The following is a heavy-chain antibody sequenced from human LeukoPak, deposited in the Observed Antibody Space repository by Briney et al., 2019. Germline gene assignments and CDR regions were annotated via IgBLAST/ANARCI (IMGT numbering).Heavy chain of an antibody. CDR3: ARDRRDGYCLGH. J-gene: IGHJ4*02. CDR2: IYSGGST. D-gene: IGHD2-2*03. V-gene: IGHV3-66*01. CDR1: GFTVSSNY. Sequence: GGSLRLSCAASGFTVSSNYMSWVRQAPGKGLEWVSVIYSGGSTYYADSVKGRFTISRDNSKNTLYLQMNSLRAEDTAVYYCARDRRDGYCLGHWGQGTLVTVSS.